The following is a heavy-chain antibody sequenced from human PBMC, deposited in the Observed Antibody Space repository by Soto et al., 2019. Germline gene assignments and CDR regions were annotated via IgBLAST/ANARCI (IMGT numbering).Heavy chain of an antibody. CDR2: ISGSGGTI. Sequence: EVQLLESGGGLVQPGGSLRLSCAASGFTFNTYAMNWVRQAPGKGLEWVASISGSGGTINYADSVKGRFTTSRDTSKNTLYLQMNSLSAEDTAVHYCAKGFIVVVTAIRPDDNFDVWGQGTMVTVSS. D-gene: IGHD2-21*02. CDR1: GFTFNTYA. J-gene: IGHJ3*01. CDR3: AKGFIVVVTAIRPDDNFDV. V-gene: IGHV3-23*01.